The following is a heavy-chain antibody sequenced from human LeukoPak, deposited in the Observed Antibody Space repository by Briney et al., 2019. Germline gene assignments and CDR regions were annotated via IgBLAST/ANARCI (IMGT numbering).Heavy chain of an antibody. CDR1: GFTFDDYA. CDR3: ARGYSDWLR. V-gene: IGHV3-9*01. D-gene: IGHD4-11*01. Sequence: PGGSRRLSWAASGFTFDDYAMHWVGQAPGKGPEWVSGISWNSGSIGYADSVKGRFTISRDNAKNSLSLQMSGLRVEDAAVYYCARGYSDWLRWGQGTQVTVSS. CDR2: ISWNSGSI. J-gene: IGHJ4*02.